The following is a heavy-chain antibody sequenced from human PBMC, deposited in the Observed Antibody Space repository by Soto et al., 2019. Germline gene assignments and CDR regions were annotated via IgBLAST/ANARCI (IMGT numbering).Heavy chain of an antibody. Sequence: EVQLVESGGGLLQPGGSVRLSCAASGFTFSVSSMHWVRQASGKGLEWLGRIRSKANNYATSYSESVKGRFNISRDDSQDTMFLQMNSLRTEDTAMYYCAIERVGFGYWGQGTLVTVSS. CDR3: AIERVGFGY. CDR1: GFTFSVSS. J-gene: IGHJ4*02. CDR2: IRSKANNYAT. V-gene: IGHV3-73*01.